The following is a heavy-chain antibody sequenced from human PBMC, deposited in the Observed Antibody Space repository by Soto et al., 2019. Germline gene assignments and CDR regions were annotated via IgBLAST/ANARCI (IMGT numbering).Heavy chain of an antibody. D-gene: IGHD3-22*01. CDR3: ASTPYYYDSSGYSLDY. V-gene: IGHV4-39*01. J-gene: IGHJ4*02. CDR1: GGSISSSSYY. CDR2: IYYSGST. Sequence: PSETLSLTCTVSGGSISSSSYYWGWIRQPPGKGLEWIGSIYYSGSTYYNPSLKSRVTISVDTSKNQFSLKLSSVTAADTAVYYCASTPYYYDSSGYSLDYWGQGTLVTVS.